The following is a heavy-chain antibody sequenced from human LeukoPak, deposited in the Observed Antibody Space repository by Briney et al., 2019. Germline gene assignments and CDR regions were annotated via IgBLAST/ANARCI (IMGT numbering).Heavy chain of an antibody. CDR3: ARDNGHYGSGSYYRG. D-gene: IGHD3-10*01. Sequence: GGSLRLSCAASGFTFSSYWVHWVRQAPGKGLVWVSRINSDGSSIRYADSVKGRFTISRDNAKNTLYLQMNSLRAEDTAVYYCARDNGHYGSGSYYRGWGQGTLVTVSS. J-gene: IGHJ4*02. CDR2: INSDGSSI. V-gene: IGHV3-74*01. CDR1: GFTFSSYW.